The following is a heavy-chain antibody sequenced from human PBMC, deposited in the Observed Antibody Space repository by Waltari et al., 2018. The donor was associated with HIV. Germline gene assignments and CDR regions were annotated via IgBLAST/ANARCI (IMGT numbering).Heavy chain of an antibody. J-gene: IGHJ4*02. Sequence: QVQLVESGGGVVQPGRSLRLSCAASGFAFSRYTMHWVRQTPAKGLESVAVISYDGGDKFYADSVKGRFTVSRDKNTLYLEMNSLRAEDTATYYCARDFDYWGQGALVTVSS. CDR1: GFAFSRYT. V-gene: IGHV3-30*04. CDR3: ARDFDY. CDR2: ISYDGGDK.